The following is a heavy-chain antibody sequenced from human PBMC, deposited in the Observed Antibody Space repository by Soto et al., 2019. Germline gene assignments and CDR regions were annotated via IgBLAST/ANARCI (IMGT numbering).Heavy chain of an antibody. CDR1: GYCISSVYY. CDR2: IYHSGRT. Sequence: GTMSLTCAVSGYCISSVYYWCCIRRHPGKGLEWIGSIYHSGRTYYNPSLKSRVTISVDTSKNQFFLKLRSVTAADTAVYYCARDNFPIVVDGTNHWGQGTRVTVSS. J-gene: IGHJ4*02. D-gene: IGHD1-1*01. V-gene: IGHV4-38-2*02. CDR3: ARDNFPIVVDGTNH.